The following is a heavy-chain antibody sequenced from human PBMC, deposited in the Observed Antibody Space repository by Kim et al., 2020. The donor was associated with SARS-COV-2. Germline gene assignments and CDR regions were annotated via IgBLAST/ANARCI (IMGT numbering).Heavy chain of an antibody. CDR3: ARGGSLGRIDP. D-gene: IGHD1-26*01. CDR2: IYTSGST. Sequence: SETLSLTCTVSGGSISSGSYYWSWIRQPAGKGLEWIGRIYTSGSTNYNPSLKSRVTISVDTSKNQFSLKLSSVTAADTAVYYCARGGSLGRIDPWGQGTLVTVSS. V-gene: IGHV4-61*02. J-gene: IGHJ5*02. CDR1: GGSISSGSYY.